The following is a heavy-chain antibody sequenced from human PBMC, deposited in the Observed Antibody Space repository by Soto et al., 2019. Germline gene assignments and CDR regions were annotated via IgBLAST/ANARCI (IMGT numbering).Heavy chain of an antibody. CDR1: GFTFSSYG. J-gene: IGHJ3*02. D-gene: IGHD2-15*01. CDR2: ISYDGSNK. V-gene: IGHV3-30*18. Sequence: GGSLRLSCAASGFTFSSYGMHWVRQAPGKGLEWVAVISYDGSNKYYADSVKGRFTISRDNSKNTLYLQMNSLRAEDTAVYYCAKDHRDCSGGSCYPDDAFDIWGQGTMVTVSS. CDR3: AKDHRDCSGGSCYPDDAFDI.